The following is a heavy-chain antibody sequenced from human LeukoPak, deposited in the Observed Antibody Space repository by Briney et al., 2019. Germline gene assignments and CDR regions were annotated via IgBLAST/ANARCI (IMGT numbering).Heavy chain of an antibody. CDR1: GFTFSSYA. CDR2: ISGSGGST. Sequence: GGSLRLSCAASGFTFSSYAMNWVRQAPGKGLEWVSVISGSGGSTYYADSVKGRFTISRDNSKNTLYLQMNSLRAEDTAVYYCAKGGYYGSGTYYNYYFDYWGQGTLVTVSS. J-gene: IGHJ4*02. V-gene: IGHV3-23*01. CDR3: AKGGYYGSGTYYNYYFDY. D-gene: IGHD3-10*01.